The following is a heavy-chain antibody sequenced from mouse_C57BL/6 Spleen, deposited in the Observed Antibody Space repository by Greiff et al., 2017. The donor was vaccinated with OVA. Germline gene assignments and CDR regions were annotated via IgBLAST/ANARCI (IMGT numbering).Heavy chain of an antibody. D-gene: IGHD5-1*01. CDR1: GYTFTGYW. J-gene: IGHJ3*01. Sequence: QVQLQQSGAELMKPGASVKLSCKASGYTFTGYWIEWVKQRPGHGLEWIGEILPGSGCTNYNEKFKGKATFTADTSSNTAYMQLSSLKSEDSDIYYCARSSEYVTAWFAYWGQGTLVTVSA. CDR2: ILPGSGCT. V-gene: IGHV1-9*01. CDR3: ARSSEYVTAWFAY.